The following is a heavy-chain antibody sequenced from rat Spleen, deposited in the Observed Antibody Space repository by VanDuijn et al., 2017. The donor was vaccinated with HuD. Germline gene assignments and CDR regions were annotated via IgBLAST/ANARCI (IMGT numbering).Heavy chain of an antibody. J-gene: IGHJ4*01. Sequence: EVHLVVSGGGLVHPGRVLNLACSASRFTVGNFDTAGLRQVPRKGLEWVASISIGGYNTYYPDSVKGRFTISRDNAKSTLYLQMNSLRSEDTATYYCARHTMGPGDAWGQGASVTVSS. CDR3: ARHTMGPGDA. V-gene: IGHV5-25*01. CDR1: RFTVGNFD. D-gene: IGHD1-7*01. CDR2: ISIGGYNT.